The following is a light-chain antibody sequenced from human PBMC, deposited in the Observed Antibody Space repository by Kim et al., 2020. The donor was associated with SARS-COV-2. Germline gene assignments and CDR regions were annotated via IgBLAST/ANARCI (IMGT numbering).Light chain of an antibody. J-gene: IGLJ3*02. CDR3: SAWDSNLRGWV. CDR2: TND. Sequence: QAGLTQPPSVSNDLGQTATLTCTGDGNNIDNQGVAWLQQHPGRPPKLLLYTNDKRPSDISDRVFGFRSGNTASLTISGLQPEDEGDYYCSAWDSNLRGWVFGGGTQLTVL. V-gene: IGLV10-54*01. CDR1: GNNIDNQG.